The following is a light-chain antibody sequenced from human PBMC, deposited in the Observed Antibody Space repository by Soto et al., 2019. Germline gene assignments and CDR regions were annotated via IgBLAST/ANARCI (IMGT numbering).Light chain of an antibody. J-gene: IGLJ2*01. CDR1: SSNIGNNY. CDR3: ATWDSSLSAGV. CDR2: DND. V-gene: IGLV1-51*01. Sequence: QSVLTQPPSVSAAPGQKVTSSCSGSSSNIGNNYVSWYQQLPGTAPKLLIYDNDKRPSGIPARFSGSKSGTSSTLGVTGLQAGDEADYYCATWDSSLSAGVFGGGTKLTVL.